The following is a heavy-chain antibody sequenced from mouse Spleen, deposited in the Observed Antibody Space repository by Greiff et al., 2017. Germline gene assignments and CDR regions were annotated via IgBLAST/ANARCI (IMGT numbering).Heavy chain of an antibody. D-gene: IGHD4-1*01. CDR2: IRLKSNNYAT. J-gene: IGHJ3*01. CDR3: WVAWFAY. CDR1: GFTFSNYW. V-gene: IGHV6-6*02. Sequence: EVMLVESGGGLVQPGGSMKLSCVASGFTFSNYWMNWVRQSPEKGLEWVAEIRLKSNNYATHYAESVKGRFTISRDDSKSSVYLQMNNLRAEDTGIYYCWVAWFAYWGQGTLVTVSA.